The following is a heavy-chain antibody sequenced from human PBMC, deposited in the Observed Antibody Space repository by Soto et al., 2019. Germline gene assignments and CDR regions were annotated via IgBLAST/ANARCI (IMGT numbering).Heavy chain of an antibody. Sequence: DVQLLQSGGGLVQPGGSLRLSCEASGFTFSSYSINWVRQAPGTGLEWVAGISGNGRITHYAASVKGRFTIYRDNSKKALYLGSNNWRAEYASRYYCFKPYFDVWSGYEGAAKDDVFDIWGRETMVTVSS. CDR2: ISGNGRIT. J-gene: IGHJ3*02. V-gene: IGHV3-23*01. CDR1: GFTFSSYS. CDR3: FKPYFDVWSGYEGAAKDDVFDI. D-gene: IGHD3-3*01.